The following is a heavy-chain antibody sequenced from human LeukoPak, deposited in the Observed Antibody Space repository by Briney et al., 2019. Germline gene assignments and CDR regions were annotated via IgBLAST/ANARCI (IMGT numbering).Heavy chain of an antibody. D-gene: IGHD2-2*01. CDR2: IYYSGST. CDR3: ARQETSDFDY. Sequence: SETLSLTCTVPGGSISSSSYYWGWIRQPPGKGLEWIGSIYYSGSTYYNPSLKSRVTISVDTSKNQFSLKLSSVTAADTAVYYCARQETSDFDYWGQGTLVTVSS. J-gene: IGHJ4*02. V-gene: IGHV4-39*01. CDR1: GGSISSSSYY.